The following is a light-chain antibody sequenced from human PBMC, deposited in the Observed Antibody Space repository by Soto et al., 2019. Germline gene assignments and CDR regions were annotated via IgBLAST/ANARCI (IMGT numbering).Light chain of an antibody. J-gene: IGKJ1*01. CDR2: GAS. CDR3: QQYNNWPPWT. CDR1: ESVSSY. V-gene: IGKV3-15*01. Sequence: EIVMTQSPATLSVSPGERATLSCRASESVSSYLAWYLHKPGQAPRLLIYGASTRATGIPARFSGSGSGTEFTLTISSLQSEDFAVYYCQQYNNWPPWTFGQGTKVEIK.